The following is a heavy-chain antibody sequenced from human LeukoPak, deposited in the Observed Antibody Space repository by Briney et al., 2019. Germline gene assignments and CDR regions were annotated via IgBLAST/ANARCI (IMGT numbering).Heavy chain of an antibody. CDR2: ITSSGTYM. CDR1: GFTFSVYT. J-gene: IGHJ5*02. V-gene: IGHV3-21*01. CDR3: ARDIAVSGGFDP. Sequence: PGESLRLSCAASGFTFSVYTMNWVRQAPGKGLEWVSSITSSGTYMYYADSLKGRFTISGDNAKDSLYLQMSSLRAEDTAVYYGARDIAVSGGFDPWGQGTLVTVSS. D-gene: IGHD6-19*01.